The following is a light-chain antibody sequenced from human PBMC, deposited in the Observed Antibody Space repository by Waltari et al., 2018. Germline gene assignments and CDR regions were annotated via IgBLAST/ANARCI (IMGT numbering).Light chain of an antibody. Sequence: QSALPQPASVSGSPGQSITISCTATIRDVGAFTYVSWYQQHPGKAPKLMIHDVSKRPSAISNRFSGSKSGNTASLTISGLQAEDEADYYCCSYAGSQSYVFGTGTKVIVV. CDR1: IRDVGAFTY. V-gene: IGLV2-23*02. J-gene: IGLJ1*01. CDR3: CSYAGSQSYV. CDR2: DVS.